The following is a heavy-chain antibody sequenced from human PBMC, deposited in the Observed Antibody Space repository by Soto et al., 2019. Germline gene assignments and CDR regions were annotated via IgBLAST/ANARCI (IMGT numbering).Heavy chain of an antibody. CDR1: GYTFTGYY. Sequence: GASVKVSCKASGYTFTGYYMHWVRQAPGQGLEWMGWINPNSGGTNYAQKFQGRVTMTRDTSISTAYMELSRLRSDDTAVYYCATNYYGSGSRRYYYYGMDVWGQGTTVPVSS. V-gene: IGHV1-2*02. J-gene: IGHJ6*02. CDR3: ATNYYGSGSRRYYYYGMDV. D-gene: IGHD3-10*01. CDR2: INPNSGGT.